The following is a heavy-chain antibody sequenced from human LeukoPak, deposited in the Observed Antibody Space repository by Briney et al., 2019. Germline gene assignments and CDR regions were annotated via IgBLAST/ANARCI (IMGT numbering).Heavy chain of an antibody. D-gene: IGHD2-2*01. J-gene: IGHJ4*02. CDR2: ISGSGGST. Sequence: GGSLRLSCAASGFTFSSYAMSWVRQAPGKGLEWASAISGSGGSTYYADSVKGRFTISRDNSKNTLYLQMNSLRAEDTAVYYCAKKSCSSTSCAKFDYWGQGTLVTVSS. CDR3: AKKSCSSTSCAKFDY. CDR1: GFTFSSYA. V-gene: IGHV3-23*01.